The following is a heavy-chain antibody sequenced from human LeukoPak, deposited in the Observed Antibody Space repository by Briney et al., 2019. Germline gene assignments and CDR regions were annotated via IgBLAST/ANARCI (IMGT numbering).Heavy chain of an antibody. CDR3: TRDHCSTTSCYSDY. D-gene: IGHD2-2*01. J-gene: IGHJ4*02. CDR2: IYYSGST. CDR1: GGSISSYY. V-gene: IGHV4-59*12. Sequence: PSETLSLTCTVSGGSISSYYWSWIRQPPGKGLEWIGYIYYSGSTNYNPSLKSRVTISVDASKNQFSLKLTSVTPEDTAVYYCTRDHCSTTSCYSDYWGQGTLVTVSS.